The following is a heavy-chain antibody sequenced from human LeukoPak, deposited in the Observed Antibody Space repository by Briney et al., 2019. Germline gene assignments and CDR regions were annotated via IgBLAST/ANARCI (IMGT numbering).Heavy chain of an antibody. CDR3: ARLVNGDYGWFDP. CDR1: GGSFSSYY. Sequence: SETLSLACAVYGGSFSSYYWSWIRQPPGKGLEWIGYIYYSGSTNYNPSLKGRATISVDTSKNQFSLKLSSVTAADTAVYYCARLVNGDYGWFDPWGQGTLVTVSS. CDR2: IYYSGST. J-gene: IGHJ5*02. D-gene: IGHD4-17*01. V-gene: IGHV4-59*08.